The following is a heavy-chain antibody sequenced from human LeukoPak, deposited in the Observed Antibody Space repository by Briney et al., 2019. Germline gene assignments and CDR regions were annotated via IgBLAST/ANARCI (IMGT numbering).Heavy chain of an antibody. CDR1: GYTFTSYY. CDR3: ARVGYCSRGVCYNYDY. Sequence: ASVKVSCKASGYTFTSYYMHWVRQAPGQGLEWMGIINPSGGSTSYAQKFQGRVLMTRDTSISTAYLELSSLKSDDTAVYYCARVGYCSRGVCYNYDYWGQGTQVTVSS. CDR2: INPSGGST. J-gene: IGHJ4*02. V-gene: IGHV1-46*01. D-gene: IGHD2-8*01.